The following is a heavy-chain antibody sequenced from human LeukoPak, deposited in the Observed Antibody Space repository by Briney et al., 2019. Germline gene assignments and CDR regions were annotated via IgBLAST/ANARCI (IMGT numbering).Heavy chain of an antibody. CDR3: ARGGGIAAPNFDY. Sequence: SETLSLTCAVYGGSFSGYYWSWIRQPPGKGLEWIGEINHRGRTNYNPSLKSRVTISVDTSKNQFSLKLSSVTAAATAVYYCARGGGIAAPNFDYWGQGTLVTVSS. J-gene: IGHJ4*02. CDR2: INHRGRT. D-gene: IGHD6-13*01. CDR1: GGSFSGYY. V-gene: IGHV4-34*01.